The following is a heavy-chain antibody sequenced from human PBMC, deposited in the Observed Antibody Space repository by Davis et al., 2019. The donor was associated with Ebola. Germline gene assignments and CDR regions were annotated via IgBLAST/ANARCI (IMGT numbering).Heavy chain of an antibody. CDR2: IAGSGGST. D-gene: IGHD2-15*01. CDR3: AKRIVAVLTP. CDR1: GFAFSSYA. J-gene: IGHJ5*02. V-gene: IGHV3-23*01. Sequence: GESLKISCAASGFAFSSYAMSWVRQAPGKGLEWVSAIAGSGGSTYHADSVKGRFTISRDNSKNTLYLQMNSLRAEDTAVYYCAKRIVAVLTPWGQGTLVTVSS.